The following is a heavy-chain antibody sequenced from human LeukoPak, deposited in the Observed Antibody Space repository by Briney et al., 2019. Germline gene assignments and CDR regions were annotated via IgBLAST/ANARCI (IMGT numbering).Heavy chain of an antibody. Sequence: GGSLRLPCAASGFSFINYGMHWVRQAPDRGLEWVAFIRHDGIQKYYADSVKGRFTISRDDSENTVYLQMHSLKPDDTAAYFCAKASGRSAYGLDYWGQGTLVTV. V-gene: IGHV3-30*02. CDR3: AKASGRSAYGLDY. D-gene: IGHD3-16*01. CDR2: IRHDGIQK. CDR1: GFSFINYG. J-gene: IGHJ4*02.